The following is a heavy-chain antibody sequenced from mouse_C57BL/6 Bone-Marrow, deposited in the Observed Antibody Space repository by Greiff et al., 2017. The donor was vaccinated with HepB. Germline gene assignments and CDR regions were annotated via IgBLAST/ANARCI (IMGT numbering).Heavy chain of an antibody. D-gene: IGHD6-1*01. CDR2: INPSTGGT. CDR3: ARSTSL. V-gene: IGHV1-42*01. J-gene: IGHJ3*01. CDR1: GYSFTGYY. Sequence: VQLKESGPELVKPGASVKISCKASGYSFTGYYMNWVKQSPEKSLEWIGEINPSTGGTTYNQKFKAKATLTVDKSSSTAYMQLKSLTSDDSAVYYCARSTSLWGQGTLVTVSA.